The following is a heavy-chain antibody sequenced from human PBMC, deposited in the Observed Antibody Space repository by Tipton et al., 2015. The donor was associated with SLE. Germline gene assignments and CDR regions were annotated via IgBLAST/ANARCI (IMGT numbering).Heavy chain of an antibody. V-gene: IGHV3-21*01. CDR2: ISRSSSFI. D-gene: IGHD6-6*01. CDR3: ARGSDTSSSGPDY. J-gene: IGHJ4*02. CDR1: GFTFSSYS. Sequence: LSLTCAASGFTFSSYSMHWVRQAPGKGLEWVSAISRSSSFIYYADSVEGRLAVSRDNAENSLYLQMNNLRAEDTAVYYRARGSDTSSSGPDYWGQGTLVAVSS.